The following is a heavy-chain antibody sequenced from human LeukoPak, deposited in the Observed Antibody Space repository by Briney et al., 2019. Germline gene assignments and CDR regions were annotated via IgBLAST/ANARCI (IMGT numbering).Heavy chain of an antibody. Sequence: GGSLRLSCAASGFIFSSYGMHWVRQAPGKGLEWVAVISRDESNKYYADSVKGRFTISRDNAKNTLYLQMNSLRAEDTAVYYCAKDQATAGMTLDNWGQGTLVTVSS. D-gene: IGHD6-13*01. CDR3: AKDQATAGMTLDN. V-gene: IGHV3-30*18. CDR1: GFIFSSYG. CDR2: ISRDESNK. J-gene: IGHJ4*02.